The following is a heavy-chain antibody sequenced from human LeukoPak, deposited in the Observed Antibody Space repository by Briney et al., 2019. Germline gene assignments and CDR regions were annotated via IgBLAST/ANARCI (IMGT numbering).Heavy chain of an antibody. D-gene: IGHD2-21*02. Sequence: NPGGSLRLSCAASGFTFSNAWMSWVRQAPGKGLEWVGRIKSKTDGGTTDYAAPVKGRFTISRDDSKNTLYLQMNSLKTEDTAVYYCTTDYLESGGDCYLGCCGVYWGQGTLVTVSS. CDR2: IKSKTDGGTT. CDR1: GFTFSNAW. V-gene: IGHV3-15*01. CDR3: TTDYLESGGDCYLGCCGVY. J-gene: IGHJ4*02.